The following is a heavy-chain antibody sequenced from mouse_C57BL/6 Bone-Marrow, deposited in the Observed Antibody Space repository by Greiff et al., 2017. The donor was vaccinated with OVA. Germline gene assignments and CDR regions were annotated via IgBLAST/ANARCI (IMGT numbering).Heavy chain of an antibody. V-gene: IGHV1-59*01. Sequence: VQLQQPGAELVRPGTSVKVSCKASGYTFTSYWMHWVKQRPGQGLEWIGVIDPSDSYTNYNQKFKGKATLTVDTSSSTAYMQLSSLTSEDSAVYYCALLSMDYWGQGTSVTVSS. CDR1: GYTFTSYW. J-gene: IGHJ4*01. CDR3: ALLSMDY. CDR2: IDPSDSYT. D-gene: IGHD2-10*01.